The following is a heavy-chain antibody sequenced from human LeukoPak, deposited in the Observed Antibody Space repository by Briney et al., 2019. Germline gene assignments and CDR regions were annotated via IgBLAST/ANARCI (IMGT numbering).Heavy chain of an antibody. CDR2: VNVQGST. CDR1: GGSITRTNY. Sequence: SETLSLTCGVSGGSITRTNYCAWARQPPGKGLEWSGEVNVQGSTNYNPSLMGRVAISVDVSENHISLQLTSVTAADTAVYYCAREGGPYRPLDYSGQGTLVTVSS. J-gene: IGHJ4*02. V-gene: IGHV4-4*02. CDR3: AREGGPYRPLDY.